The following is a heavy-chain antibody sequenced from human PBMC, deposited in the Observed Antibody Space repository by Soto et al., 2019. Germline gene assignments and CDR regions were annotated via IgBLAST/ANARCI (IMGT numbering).Heavy chain of an antibody. J-gene: IGHJ4*02. V-gene: IGHV3-64D*06. CDR1: GFTFNSYG. CDR2: ITTNGLGT. Sequence: GGSLRLSCSASGFTFNSYGFNWVRQAPGKGLEFVSSITTNGLGTNYADSVRGRFTISRDTSKNTVYLHMTSLSAEDTAVYYCARGTYFDRWGQGTLVTV. CDR3: ARGTYFDR. D-gene: IGHD3-10*01.